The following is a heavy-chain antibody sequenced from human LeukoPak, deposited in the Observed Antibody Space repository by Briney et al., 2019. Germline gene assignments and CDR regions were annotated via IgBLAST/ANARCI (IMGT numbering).Heavy chain of an antibody. J-gene: IGHJ4*02. CDR3: ARKASVVYSSGWYYDY. V-gene: IGHV1-2*02. Sequence: ASMKVSCKASGYTFTGYYMHWVRQAPGQGLEWMGWVSPNSGGTNYAQKFQGRVTMTRDTSISTAYMELSRLRSDDTALYYCARKASVVYSSGWYYDYWGQGTLVTVSS. CDR2: VSPNSGGT. CDR1: GYTFTGYY. D-gene: IGHD6-19*01.